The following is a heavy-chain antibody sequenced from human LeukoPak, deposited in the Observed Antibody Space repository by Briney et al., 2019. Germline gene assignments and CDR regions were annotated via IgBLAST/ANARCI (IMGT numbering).Heavy chain of an antibody. CDR1: GGTFSSYA. J-gene: IGHJ4*02. CDR3: ARTPYCSGGSCYSGYFDY. CDR2: IIPIFGTA. D-gene: IGHD2-15*01. V-gene: IGHV1-69*06. Sequence: SVKVSCRASGGTFSSYAISWVRQAPGQGLEWMGGIIPIFGTANYAQKFQGRVTITADKSTSTAYMELSSLRSEDTAVYYCARTPYCSGGSCYSGYFDYWGQGTLVTVSS.